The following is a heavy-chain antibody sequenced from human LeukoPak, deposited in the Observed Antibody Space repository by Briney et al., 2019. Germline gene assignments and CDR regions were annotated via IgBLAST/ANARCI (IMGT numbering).Heavy chain of an antibody. J-gene: IGHJ3*02. CDR3: ARSSYYYAADAFDI. Sequence: ASVKVSCKASGYTFTSYYIHWVRQAPGQGLEWMGVINPSNGITDYAQKFQGRVTMTRDMSTSTVYMELSSLRSEDTAVYYCARSSYYYAADAFDIWGQGTMVTVSS. V-gene: IGHV1-46*01. CDR1: GYTFTSYY. CDR2: INPSNGIT. D-gene: IGHD3-10*01.